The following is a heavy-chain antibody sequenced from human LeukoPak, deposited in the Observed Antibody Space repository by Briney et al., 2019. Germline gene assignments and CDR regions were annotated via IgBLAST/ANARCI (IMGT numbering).Heavy chain of an antibody. CDR1: GGSISGYY. CDR2: IYYSGST. D-gene: IGHD3-3*01. J-gene: IGHJ4*02. V-gene: IGHV4-59*01. Sequence: SETLSLTCTVSGGSISGYYWSWIRQPPGKGLEWIGYIYYSGSTNYNPSLKSRVTISVDTSKNQFSLKLSSVTAADTAVYYCARATPNNYDFWSGYPKVFDYWGQGTLVTVSS. CDR3: ARATPNNYDFWSGYPKVFDY.